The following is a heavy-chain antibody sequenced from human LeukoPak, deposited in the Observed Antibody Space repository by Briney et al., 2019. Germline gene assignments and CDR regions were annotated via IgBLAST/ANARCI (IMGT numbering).Heavy chain of an antibody. CDR1: GGSISSGGYY. CDR3: ARFSNDHGVKFDY. CDR2: IYYSGTA. J-gene: IGHJ4*02. Sequence: MTSETLSLTCTVSGGSISSGGYYWSWVRQHPEKGLEWIGYIYYSGTAYYNPSLKSRVTMSVDTSKNQFSLKLDSVTAADTAVYYCARFSNDHGVKFDYWGQGTLVTVSS. D-gene: IGHD4-17*01. V-gene: IGHV4-31*03.